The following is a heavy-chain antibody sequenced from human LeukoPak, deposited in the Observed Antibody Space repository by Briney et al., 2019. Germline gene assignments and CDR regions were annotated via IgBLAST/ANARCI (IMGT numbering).Heavy chain of an antibody. CDR3: ARVSLSIRENAFDI. J-gene: IGHJ3*02. D-gene: IGHD6-6*01. CDR2: INHSGST. V-gene: IGHV4-34*01. Sequence: SETLSLTCAVYGGSFSTYYWTWIRQPPGKGLEWIGEINHSGSTNYNPSLKSRVTISVDTSKSQFSLNLSSVTAADTAVYYCARVSLSIRENAFDIWGQGTMVTVSS. CDR1: GGSFSTYY.